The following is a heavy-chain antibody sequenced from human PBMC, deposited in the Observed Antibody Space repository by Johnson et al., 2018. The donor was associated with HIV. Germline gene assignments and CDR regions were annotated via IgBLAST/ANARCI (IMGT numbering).Heavy chain of an antibody. CDR3: ARETRVWYDCNYGSRAFDI. V-gene: IGHV3-66*01. CDR1: GFTVSSNY. Sequence: EVLLLESGGGLAQPGGALRLSCAASGFTVSSNYMSWVRQAPGKGLEWVSVIYSGGSTYYADSVKGRFTISRDNSKNTLYLQMNSPRAEDTAVYYCARETRVWYDCNYGSRAFDIWGQGTMVTVSS. CDR2: IYSGGST. D-gene: IGHD1-1*01. J-gene: IGHJ3*02.